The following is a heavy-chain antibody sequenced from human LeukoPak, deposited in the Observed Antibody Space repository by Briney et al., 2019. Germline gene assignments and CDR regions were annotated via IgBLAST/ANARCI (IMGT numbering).Heavy chain of an antibody. CDR3: ARASIPVKVSYSFDY. CDR2: ISAYNGNT. J-gene: IGHJ4*02. D-gene: IGHD6-6*01. Sequence: ASVNVSCKCSGYTFTSYGISGVGQPPGQGLEWMGWISAYNGNTNYEEKLQGRLSMITDTSTNTAYMELRSLRSDDTAVYYCARASIPVKVSYSFDYWGQGTLVTVSS. V-gene: IGHV1-18*01. CDR1: GYTFTSYG.